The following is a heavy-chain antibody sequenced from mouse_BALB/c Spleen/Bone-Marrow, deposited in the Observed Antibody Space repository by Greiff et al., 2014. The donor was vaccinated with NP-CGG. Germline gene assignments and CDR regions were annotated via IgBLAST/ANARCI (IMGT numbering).Heavy chain of an antibody. J-gene: IGHJ1*01. CDR3: ARGRYGYDGWYFDV. CDR1: GYTFTNYW. CDR2: IAPGSGST. V-gene: IGHV1S41*01. Sequence: DLVKPGASVKLSCKASGYTFTNYWINWIKQRPGQGLEWIGRIAPGSGSTYYNEMFKGKTTLTVDTSSRTAYIQLSSLASEDSDVYFWARGRYGYDGWYFDVWGAGTTVTVSS. D-gene: IGHD2-2*01.